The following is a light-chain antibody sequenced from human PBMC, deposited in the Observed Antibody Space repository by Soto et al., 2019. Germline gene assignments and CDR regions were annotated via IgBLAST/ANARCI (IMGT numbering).Light chain of an antibody. CDR3: QQYSSSPWT. CDR1: QSVGIRY. CDR2: GAS. V-gene: IGKV3-20*01. Sequence: EIVLTQSPGTLSLSPGKRANLSCRASQSVGIRYFAWYQQRPGQAPRLLTYGASSRATGIPDRFSGSGSGTDVTLTISRLEPEDFTVYYCQQYSSSPWTVGEGNKVEIK. J-gene: IGKJ1*01.